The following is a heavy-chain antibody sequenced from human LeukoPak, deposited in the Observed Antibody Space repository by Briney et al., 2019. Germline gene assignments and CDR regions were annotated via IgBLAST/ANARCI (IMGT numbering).Heavy chain of an antibody. Sequence: GGSLRPSCAASGFTFSDYYMSWIRQAPGKGLEWVSYISSSGSTIYYADSVKGRFTISRDNAKNSLYLQMNSLRAEDTAVYYCARTGKYYDSSGYYDYWGQGTLVTVSS. J-gene: IGHJ4*02. D-gene: IGHD3-22*01. CDR3: ARTGKYYDSSGYYDY. CDR1: GFTFSDYY. V-gene: IGHV3-11*01. CDR2: ISSSGSTI.